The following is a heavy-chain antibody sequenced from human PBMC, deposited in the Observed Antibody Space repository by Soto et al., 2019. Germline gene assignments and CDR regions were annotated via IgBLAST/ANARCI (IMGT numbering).Heavy chain of an antibody. D-gene: IGHD1-26*01. V-gene: IGHV1-69*01. CDR3: ARDGVGAFYSGMDV. J-gene: IGHJ6*02. CDR1: GGTFSSYA. CDR2: IIPICGTA. Sequence: QVQLVQSGAEVKKPGSSVKVSCKASGGTFSSYAISWVRQAPGQWLDWMGGIIPICGTANYAQKFQGRVTITADESTSTAYMELSSLRSEDTAVYYCARDGVGAFYSGMDVWGQGTTVTVSS.